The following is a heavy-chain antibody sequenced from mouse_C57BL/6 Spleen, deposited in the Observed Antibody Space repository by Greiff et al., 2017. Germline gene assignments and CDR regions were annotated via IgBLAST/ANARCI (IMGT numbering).Heavy chain of an antibody. V-gene: IGHV5-16*01. CDR3: ARDGYFPDWYFDV. J-gene: IGHJ1*03. Sequence: EVKLMESEGGLVQPGSSMKLSCTASGFTFSDYYMAWVRQVPEKGLEWVANINYDGSSTYYLDSLKSRFIISRDNAKNILYLQMSSLKSEDTATYYCARDGYFPDWYFDVWGTGTTVTVSS. D-gene: IGHD2-3*01. CDR1: GFTFSDYY. CDR2: INYDGSST.